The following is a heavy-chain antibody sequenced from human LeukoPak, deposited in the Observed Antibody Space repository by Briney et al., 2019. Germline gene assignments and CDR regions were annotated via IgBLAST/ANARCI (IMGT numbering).Heavy chain of an antibody. CDR1: GGSFSGYY. D-gene: IGHD1-26*01. Sequence: SETLSLTCAVYGGSFSGYYWSWIRQPPGKGLEWIGEINHRGSTNYNPSLKSRVTISVDTSKNQFSLKLSSVTAADTAVYYCARRGKRATRTWFDPWGQGTLVTVSS. CDR2: INHRGST. J-gene: IGHJ5*02. CDR3: ARRGKRATRTWFDP. V-gene: IGHV4-34*01.